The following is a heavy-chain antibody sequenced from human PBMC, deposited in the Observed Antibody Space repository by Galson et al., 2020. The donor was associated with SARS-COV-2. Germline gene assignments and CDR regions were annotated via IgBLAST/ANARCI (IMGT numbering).Heavy chain of an antibody. CDR3: ARNGDPNPYYYYGLDV. Sequence: ASVKVSCKASGYTFSGLYMHWVRQAPGQGLEWMGWINPKSGDTIYAQKFQGRVIITSDTSISTAYMEVRSLRSDDTAVYYCARNGDPNPYYYYGLDVWGQGTTVTVSS. CDR1: GYTFSGLY. D-gene: IGHD2-21*02. J-gene: IGHJ6*02. CDR2: INPKSGDT. V-gene: IGHV1-2*02.